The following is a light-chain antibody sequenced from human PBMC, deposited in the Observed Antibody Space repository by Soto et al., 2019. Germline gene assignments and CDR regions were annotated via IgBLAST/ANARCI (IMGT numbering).Light chain of an antibody. V-gene: IGKV1-17*01. Sequence: DIQMTQSPSTLFGSVGDRVTITGRASQTISSSLAWYQQKTGKAPKSLIYAASSLPSGVPSRFRGRGSGTECTLTISSLQPEDFATYYCLQHNSYPLTFGGGTKVDIK. CDR2: AAS. CDR3: LQHNSYPLT. CDR1: QTISSS. J-gene: IGKJ4*01.